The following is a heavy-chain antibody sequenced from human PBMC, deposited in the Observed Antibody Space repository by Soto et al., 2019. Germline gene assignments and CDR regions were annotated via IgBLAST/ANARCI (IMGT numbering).Heavy chain of an antibody. V-gene: IGHV2-5*02. J-gene: IGHJ5*01. CDR1: GFSLSTHGVG. CDR2: IYWDDDK. D-gene: IGHD2-15*01. CDR3: AHAMLYCTGGSCSTWFDS. Sequence: QITLKESGPTLVKPTQTLTLTCTFSGFSLSTHGVGVGWIRQPAGKALEWLALIYWDDDKRYSASLNSRLTITKDTSNNQVVLTMTHVDPVDTATYYCAHAMLYCTGGSCSTWFDSWGQGTLVTVSS.